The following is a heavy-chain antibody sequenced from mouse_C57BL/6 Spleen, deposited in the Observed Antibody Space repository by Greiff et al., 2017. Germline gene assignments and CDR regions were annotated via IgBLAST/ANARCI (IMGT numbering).Heavy chain of an antibody. CDR3: ARDGSYAMDY. V-gene: IGHV1-82*01. Sequence: QVQLKESGPELVKPGASVKISCKASGYAFSSSWMNWVKQRPGKGLEWIGRIYPGDGDTNYNGKFKGKATLTADKSSSTAYMQLSSLTSEDSAVYFCARDGSYAMDYWGQGTSVTVSS. J-gene: IGHJ4*01. CDR2: IYPGDGDT. D-gene: IGHD2-3*01. CDR1: GYAFSSSW.